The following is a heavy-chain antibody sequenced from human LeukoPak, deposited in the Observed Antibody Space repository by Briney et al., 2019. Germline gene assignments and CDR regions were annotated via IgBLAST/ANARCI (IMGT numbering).Heavy chain of an antibody. CDR1: GYTFTSYG. J-gene: IGHJ4*02. CDR2: ISAYNGNT. V-gene: IGHV1-18*01. CDR3: ARVSGTRPNSSSGY. Sequence: ASVKVSCKASGYTFTSYGISWVRQAPGQGLEWMGWISAYNGNTNYAQKLQGRVTMTTDTSTSTAYMELRSLRSDDTAVYYCARVSGTRPNSSSGYWGQGTLVTVSS. D-gene: IGHD6-6*01.